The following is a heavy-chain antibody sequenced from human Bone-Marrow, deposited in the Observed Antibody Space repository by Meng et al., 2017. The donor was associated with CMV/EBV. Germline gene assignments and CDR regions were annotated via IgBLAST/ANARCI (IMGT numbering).Heavy chain of an antibody. D-gene: IGHD3-3*01. J-gene: IGHJ6*02. CDR3: ARRVQRLTFFGVPQGGGMDV. CDR2: IYYSGSS. CDR1: GGPISSSSYN. Sequence: SETLSLTCTVSGGPISSSSYNWGWIRQPPGKGLEWIGSIYYSGSSAYNPSLKSRVTISVHTSKSQFSLRLNSVTAADTAVYYCARRVQRLTFFGVPQGGGMDVWGQGTTVTVSS. V-gene: IGHV4-39*01.